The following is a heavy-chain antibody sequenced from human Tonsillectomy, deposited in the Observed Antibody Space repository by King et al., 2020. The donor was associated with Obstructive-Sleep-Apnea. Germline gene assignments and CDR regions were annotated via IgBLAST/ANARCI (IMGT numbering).Heavy chain of an antibody. CDR3: ATYYGSGSYYNEAPSYYYYYGMDV. J-gene: IGHJ6*02. D-gene: IGHD3-10*01. CDR2: IYPADSET. V-gene: IGHV5-51*01. CDR1: GYSFTRYW. Sequence: QLVQSGAEVKKPGESLKLSCKGSGYSFTRYWIGWLRQMPGKGLEWMGVIYPADSETRYSPSFEGQVTISADKSITTAYLQWSSLKASDTAMYYCATYYGSGSYYNEAPSYYYYYGMDVWGQGTTVTVSS.